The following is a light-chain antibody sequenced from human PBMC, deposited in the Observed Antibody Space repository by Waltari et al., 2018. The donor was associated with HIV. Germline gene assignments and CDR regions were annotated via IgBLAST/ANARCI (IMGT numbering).Light chain of an antibody. CDR1: SSSIGSNY. V-gene: IGLV1-47*01. J-gene: IGLJ1*01. CDR2: RNN. CDR3: AAWDDSLSGYV. Sequence: QSVLTQPPSASGTPGQRVTISCSGSSSSIGSNYVYWYQRLPGTAPKLLIYRNNQRPSGVPDRFSGSKSGTSASLAISGLRSEDEADYYCAAWDDSLSGYVFGTGTKVTVL.